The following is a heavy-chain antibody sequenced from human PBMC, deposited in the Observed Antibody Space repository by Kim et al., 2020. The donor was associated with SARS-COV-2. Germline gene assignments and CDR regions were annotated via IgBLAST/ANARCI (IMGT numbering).Heavy chain of an antibody. CDR3: AKATKHLMGGPTVTTLNFDY. CDR2: ISGSGGST. CDR1: GFTFSSYA. J-gene: IGHJ4*02. Sequence: GGSLRLSCAASGFTFSSYAMSWVRQAPGKGLEWVSAISGSGGSTYYADSVKGRFTISRDNSKNTLYLQMNSLRAEDTAVYYCAKATKHLMGGPTVTTLNFDYWGQGTLVTVSS. D-gene: IGHD4-17*01. V-gene: IGHV3-23*01.